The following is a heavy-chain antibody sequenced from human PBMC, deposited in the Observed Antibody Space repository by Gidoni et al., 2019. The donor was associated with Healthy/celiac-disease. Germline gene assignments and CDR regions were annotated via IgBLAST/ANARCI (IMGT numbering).Heavy chain of an antibody. CDR2: ISSSSSYI. V-gene: IGHV3-21*01. Sequence: EVQLVESGGGLVKPGGSLRLYCAAPGFTFSSHSMNWVRQAPGKGLEWVSSISSSSSYIYYADSVKGRFTISRDNAKNSLYLQMNSLRAEDTAVYYCARDGRQPYSSSWYRDFQHWGQGTLVTVSS. CDR3: ARDGRQPYSSSWYRDFQH. J-gene: IGHJ1*01. CDR1: GFTFSSHS. D-gene: IGHD6-13*01.